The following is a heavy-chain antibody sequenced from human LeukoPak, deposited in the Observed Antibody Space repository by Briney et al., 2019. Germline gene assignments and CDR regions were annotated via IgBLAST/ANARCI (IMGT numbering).Heavy chain of an antibody. Sequence: ASVKVSCKASGYTFTGYYMHWVRQAPGQGLEWMGRINPNSGGTNYAQKFQGRVTMTRDTSISTAYMELSRLRSDDTAVYYCARDHRDLRGYSFTFYNWFDPWGQGTLVTVSS. CDR1: GYTFTGYY. CDR2: INPNSGGT. J-gene: IGHJ5*02. CDR3: ARDHRDLRGYSFTFYNWFDP. V-gene: IGHV1-2*06. D-gene: IGHD5-18*01.